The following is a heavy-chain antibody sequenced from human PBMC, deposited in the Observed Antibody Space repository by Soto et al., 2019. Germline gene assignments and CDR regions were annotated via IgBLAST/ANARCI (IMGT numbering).Heavy chain of an antibody. D-gene: IGHD2-15*01. J-gene: IGHJ6*02. Sequence: ASVKVSCKASGYTFTGYYMHWVRQAPGQGLEWMGWINPNSGGTNYAQKFQGRVTMTRDTSISTAYMELSRLRSDETAVYYCARGPFAWQLLGSYYGMDVWGQGTTVTVSS. V-gene: IGHV1-2*02. CDR3: ARGPFAWQLLGSYYGMDV. CDR1: GYTFTGYY. CDR2: INPNSGGT.